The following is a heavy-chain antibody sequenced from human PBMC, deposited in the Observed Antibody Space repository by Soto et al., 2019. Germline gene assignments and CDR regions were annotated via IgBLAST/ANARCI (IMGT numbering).Heavy chain of an antibody. J-gene: IGHJ5*02. CDR2: ISGSGGST. D-gene: IGHD2-15*01. V-gene: IGHV3-23*01. CDR1: GFTFSSYA. CDR3: AKVVVVVAATRYNWFDP. Sequence: GGSLRLSCAASGFTFSSYAMSWVRQAPGKGLEWVSAISGSGGSTYYADSVKGRFTISRDNSKNTLYLQMNSLRAEDTAVYYCAKVVVVVAATRYNWFDPWGQGTLVTVSS.